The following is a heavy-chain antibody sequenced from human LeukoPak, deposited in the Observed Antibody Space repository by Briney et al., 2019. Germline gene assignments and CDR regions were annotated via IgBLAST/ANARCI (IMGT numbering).Heavy chain of an antibody. Sequence: SETLSLTCAVYGGSFSGYYWSWIRQPPGKGLEWIGEINHSGSTNYNPSLKSRVTISVDTSKNQFSLKLSSVTAADTAVYYCARGPNIAVAGSSGFDYWGQGTLVTVSS. CDR2: INHSGST. V-gene: IGHV4-34*01. CDR1: GGSFSGYY. CDR3: ARGPNIAVAGSSGFDY. J-gene: IGHJ4*02. D-gene: IGHD6-19*01.